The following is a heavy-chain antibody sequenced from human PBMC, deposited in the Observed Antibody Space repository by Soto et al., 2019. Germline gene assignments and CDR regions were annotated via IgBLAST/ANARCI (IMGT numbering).Heavy chain of an antibody. J-gene: IGHJ4*02. CDR2: VYDSGST. CDR3: ARVLSSYSSSWYYFDS. D-gene: IGHD6-13*01. V-gene: IGHV4-59*01. Sequence: SETLSLTCSVSGASTSVNYWSWIRQPPGKGLEWIGYVYDSGSTNYSPSLESRVTMSIDTSKNEFSLRLNSVTPADTAVYYCARVLSSYSSSWYYFDSWGQGVLVTVS. CDR1: GASTSVNY.